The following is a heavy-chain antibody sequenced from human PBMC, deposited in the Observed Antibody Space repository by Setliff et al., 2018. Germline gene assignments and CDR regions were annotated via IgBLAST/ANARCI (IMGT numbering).Heavy chain of an antibody. D-gene: IGHD2-15*01. V-gene: IGHV1-69*05. CDR1: GDFFNNYA. CDR3: ARSPAVLGIVYLDP. CDR2: IIPMFGTP. Sequence: SVKVSCKASGDFFNNYAISWVRQAPGQGLEWMGGIIPMFGTPAYAQKFQDRVTITTDESTSTAYMELDSLRSEDTAVYYCARSPAVLGIVYLDPWGQGTLVTVSS. J-gene: IGHJ5*02.